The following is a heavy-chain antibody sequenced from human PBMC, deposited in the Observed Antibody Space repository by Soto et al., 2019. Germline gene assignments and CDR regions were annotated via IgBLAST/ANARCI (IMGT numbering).Heavy chain of an antibody. V-gene: IGHV2-5*02. CDR3: VHSRCGGDCLRSYASHYYYGMDV. CDR2: IYWDDDK. Sequence: QITLKESGPTLVKPTQTLTLTCTFSGFSLSTGGMGVGWIRQPPGKALEWLALIYWDDDKRYSPSLKSRLTITKYTDKNQVVLTMTNMAPVDTGTYYCVHSRCGGDCLRSYASHYYYGMDVWGQGTTVTVSS. CDR1: GFSLSTGGMG. D-gene: IGHD2-21*02. J-gene: IGHJ6*02.